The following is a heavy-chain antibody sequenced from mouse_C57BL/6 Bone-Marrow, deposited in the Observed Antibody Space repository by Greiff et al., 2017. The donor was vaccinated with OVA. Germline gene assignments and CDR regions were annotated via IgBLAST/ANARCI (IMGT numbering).Heavy chain of an antibody. V-gene: IGHV5-12*01. CDR2: ISNGGGST. Sequence: EVQLVESGGGLVQPGGSLKLSCAASGFTFSDYYMYWVRQTPEKRLEWVAYISNGGGSTYYPDTVKGRFTISRDNAKNTLYLQMGRLKSEDTAMYYYARQLYYYAMDYWGQGTSVTVSS. CDR3: ARQLYYYAMDY. CDR1: GFTFSDYY. J-gene: IGHJ4*01.